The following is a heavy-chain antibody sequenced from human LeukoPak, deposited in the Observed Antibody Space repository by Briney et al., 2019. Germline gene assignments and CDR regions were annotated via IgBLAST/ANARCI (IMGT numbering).Heavy chain of an antibody. D-gene: IGHD3-22*01. V-gene: IGHV4-31*03. Sequence: KPSETLSLTCTVSGGSISSGGYYWSWIRQHPGKGLEWIGYIYYSGSTYYNPSLKSRVTISVDTSKNQFSLKLSSVTAADTAVYYCARGDYYDSSGYYYEANYYFDYWGQGTLVTVSS. CDR1: GGSISSGGYY. CDR3: ARGDYYDSSGYYYEANYYFDY. CDR2: IYYSGST. J-gene: IGHJ4*02.